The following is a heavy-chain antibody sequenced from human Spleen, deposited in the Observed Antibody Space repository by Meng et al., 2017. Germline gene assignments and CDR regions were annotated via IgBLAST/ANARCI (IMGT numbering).Heavy chain of an antibody. J-gene: IGHJ6*02. D-gene: IGHD3-22*01. Sequence: GESLKISCAASGFSVSHNYMSWVRQAPGKGLEWVSVIYSGGNTYYADSVKGRFTISRDNSKNSLYLQMNSLRAEDTAVYYCARDRYYYDSSGYWHPCMDVWGQGTTVTVSS. V-gene: IGHV3-66*01. CDR2: IYSGGNT. CDR3: ARDRYYYDSSGYWHPCMDV. CDR1: GFSVSHNY.